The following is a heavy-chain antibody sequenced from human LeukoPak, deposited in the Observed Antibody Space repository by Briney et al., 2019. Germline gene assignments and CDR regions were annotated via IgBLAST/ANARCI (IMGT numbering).Heavy chain of an antibody. Sequence: GASVKVSCKASGYTFTSYYMHWVRQAPGQRLEWMGWINAGNGNTKYSQKFQGRVTITRDTSASTAYMELSSLRSEDTAVYYCARGGHDYGDYGVLRHWGQGTLVTVSS. J-gene: IGHJ4*02. V-gene: IGHV1-3*01. CDR2: INAGNGNT. D-gene: IGHD4-17*01. CDR1: GYTFTSYY. CDR3: ARGGHDYGDYGVLRH.